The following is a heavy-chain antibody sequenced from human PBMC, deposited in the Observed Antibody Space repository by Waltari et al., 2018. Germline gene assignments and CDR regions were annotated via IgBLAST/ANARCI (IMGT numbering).Heavy chain of an antibody. CDR3: AKDPGYRPPGYYMDV. CDR1: GFTLNNYG. Sequence: QVQLVESGGGVVQPGESLRLSCTASGFTLNNYGMHWVRQAPGKGLEWVAFIGYDGSEKSSADSVKGRFTVSRENSKNTLYLQMNSPRVEDTAVYYCAKDPGYRPPGYYMDVWGKGTAVTVSS. J-gene: IGHJ6*03. V-gene: IGHV3-30*02. D-gene: IGHD5-18*01. CDR2: IGYDGSEK.